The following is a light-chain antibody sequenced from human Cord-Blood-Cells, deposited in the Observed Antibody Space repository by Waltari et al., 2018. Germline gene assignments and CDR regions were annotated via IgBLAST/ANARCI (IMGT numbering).Light chain of an antibody. V-gene: IGLV2-8*01. CDR1: SSDVGGYNY. CDR2: EVS. CDR3: SSYAGSNNWV. Sequence: QSALTQPPSASGSPGQSVTISCTGTSSDVGGYNYVSWYQQHPGKAPKLMVYEVSRGPAGVPARFAGSKSGTTASLTVSGLQAEDEADYYCSSYAGSNNWVFGGGTKLTVL. J-gene: IGLJ3*02.